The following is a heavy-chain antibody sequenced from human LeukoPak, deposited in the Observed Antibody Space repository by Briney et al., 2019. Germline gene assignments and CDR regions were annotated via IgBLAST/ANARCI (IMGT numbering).Heavy chain of an antibody. Sequence: GGSLRLACAASGYTVSGYVMNWVRQAPGKGLEWVSYISRSGTIISYADSVKGRFTISRDNAKNSLYLQMNSLRAEDTAVYYCARERGDYYFDYWGQGTLVTVSS. CDR1: GYTVSGYV. CDR2: ISRSGTII. J-gene: IGHJ4*02. D-gene: IGHD3-3*01. CDR3: ARERGDYYFDY. V-gene: IGHV3-48*03.